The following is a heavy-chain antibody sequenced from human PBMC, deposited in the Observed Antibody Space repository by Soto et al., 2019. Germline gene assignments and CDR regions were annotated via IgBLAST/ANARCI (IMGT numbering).Heavy chain of an antibody. J-gene: IGHJ4*02. V-gene: IGHV5-51*01. D-gene: IGHD6-13*01. CDR2: IYPGDQET. Sequence: GESLKISCQCSGYTFSNFWIGWVRQLPGRGLEWMGIIYPGDQETRYSPSFHCKVTISADKSINTAYLQWNSLEASDTAFYFCARSPRSSPYFDYWGPGALVTVSS. CDR3: ARSPRSSPYFDY. CDR1: GYTFSNFW.